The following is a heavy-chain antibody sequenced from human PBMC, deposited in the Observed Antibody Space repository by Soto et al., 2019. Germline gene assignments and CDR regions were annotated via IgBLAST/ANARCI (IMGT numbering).Heavy chain of an antibody. Sequence: GASVKVSRKVSGYTLTELSIHWVRQAPGKGLEWMGGFDPEDGETIYAQKFQGRVTMTEDTSTDTAYMGLSSLRSEDTAVYYCATMAAEYSSDYWGQGTLVTVSS. CDR3: ATMAAEYSSDY. J-gene: IGHJ4*02. CDR2: FDPEDGET. V-gene: IGHV1-24*01. CDR1: GYTLTELS. D-gene: IGHD6-6*01.